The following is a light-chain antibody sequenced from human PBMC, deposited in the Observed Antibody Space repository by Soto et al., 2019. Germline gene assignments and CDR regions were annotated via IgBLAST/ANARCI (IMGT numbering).Light chain of an antibody. V-gene: IGKV3-20*01. J-gene: IGKJ1*01. CDR3: QQYGSAPPWT. CDR1: QSVSSSY. Sequence: EIVLTQSPGTLSLSPGERATLSCRASQSVSSSYLAWYQQKPGQAPRLLIYGASSRATGIPDRFSGSGSGTDFTLTISRLEPEDFAVYYCQQYGSAPPWTFGQGTKWEIK. CDR2: GAS.